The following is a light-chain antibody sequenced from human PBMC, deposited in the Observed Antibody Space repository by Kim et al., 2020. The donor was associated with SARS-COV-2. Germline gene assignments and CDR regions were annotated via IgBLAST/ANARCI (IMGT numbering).Light chain of an antibody. V-gene: IGKV3D-7*01. CDR1: QSVSSSY. Sequence: PGERVTLSCRASQSVSSSYLTWYQQKPGQAPRLLIYGASTRATSIPARFSGSRSGTDFTLTISSLQPEDFAVYYCQQDYNLPITFGQGTRLE. J-gene: IGKJ5*01. CDR3: QQDYNLPIT. CDR2: GAS.